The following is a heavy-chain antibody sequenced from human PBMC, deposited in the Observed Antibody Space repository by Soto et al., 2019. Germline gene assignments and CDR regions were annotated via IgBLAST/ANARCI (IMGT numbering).Heavy chain of an antibody. D-gene: IGHD6-13*01. J-gene: IGHJ5*02. CDR3: ARDSPRRIAAAGTRWFDP. Sequence: SVKVSCKASGGTFSSYTISWVRQAPGQGLEWMGRIIPILGIANYAQKFQGRVTITADKSTSTAYMELSSLRSEDTAVYYCARDSPRRIAAAGTRWFDPWGQGTLVTVSS. CDR2: IIPILGIA. CDR1: GGTFSSYT. V-gene: IGHV1-69*04.